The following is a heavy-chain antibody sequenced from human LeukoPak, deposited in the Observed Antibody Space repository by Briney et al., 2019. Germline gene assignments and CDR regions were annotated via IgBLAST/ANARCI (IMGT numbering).Heavy chain of an antibody. CDR2: IIPILGIA. CDR1: GGTFSSYA. D-gene: IGHD3-22*01. V-gene: IGHV1-69*04. CDR3: AREGYYDGSGLTFDY. Sequence: SVKVSCKASGGTFSSYAISWVRQAPGQGLEWMGRIIPILGIANYAQKFQGRVTITADKSTSTAYMELSSLRSEDTAVYYCAREGYYDGSGLTFDYWGQGTLVTVSS. J-gene: IGHJ4*02.